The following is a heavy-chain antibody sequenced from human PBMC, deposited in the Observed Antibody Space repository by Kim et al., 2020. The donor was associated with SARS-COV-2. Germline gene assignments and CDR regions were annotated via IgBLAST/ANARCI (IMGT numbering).Heavy chain of an antibody. D-gene: IGHD1-7*01. Sequence: GGSLRLSCAASGFTFSSYGMHWVRQAPGKGLEWVAVISYDGSNKYYADSVKGRFTISRDNSKNTLYLQMNSLRAEDTAVYYCAKDLWELELAVDYWGQGT. CDR3: AKDLWELELAVDY. V-gene: IGHV3-30*18. J-gene: IGHJ4*02. CDR2: ISYDGSNK. CDR1: GFTFSSYG.